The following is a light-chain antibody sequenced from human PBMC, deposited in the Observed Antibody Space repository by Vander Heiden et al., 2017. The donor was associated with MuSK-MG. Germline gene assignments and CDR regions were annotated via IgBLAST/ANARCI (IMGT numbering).Light chain of an antibody. CDR1: DIRTKS. V-gene: IGLV3-21*02. CDR2: DDS. J-gene: IGLJ1*01. Sequence: SYVLTQPPSVSVAPGQTARITCGGDDIRTKSVHWYQQKAGQAPVVVVYDDSVRPSGIPERFSGSNSGDPATLIIRRVEAGDEADYYCQVWDSSSDQHVFGTGTKVTVL. CDR3: QVWDSSSDQHV.